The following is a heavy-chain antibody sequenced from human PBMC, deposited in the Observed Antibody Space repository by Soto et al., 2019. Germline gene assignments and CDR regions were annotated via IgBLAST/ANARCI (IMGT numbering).Heavy chain of an antibody. Sequence: QVQLVESGGGVVQPGRSLRLSCVASGFTFSSYGMNWVRQAPGKGLEWVAVIWFDGSNKYYADSVKGRFTISRDNSNNTLYLQMNSLRAEDTAVYYCARYGSVFYYYYMDVWGKGTTVTVSS. CDR3: ARYGSVFYYYYMDV. CDR1: GFTFSSYG. J-gene: IGHJ6*03. V-gene: IGHV3-33*01. D-gene: IGHD3-10*01. CDR2: IWFDGSNK.